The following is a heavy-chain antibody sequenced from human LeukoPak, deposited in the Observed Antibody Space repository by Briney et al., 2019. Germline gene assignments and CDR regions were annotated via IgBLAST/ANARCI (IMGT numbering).Heavy chain of an antibody. Sequence: PGRSLRLSCAASGFTFSSYGMHWVRQAPGKGLEWVAVIWYDGSNNYYADSVKGRFTISRDNSKNTLYLQMNSLRAEDTAVYYCARDPHDYGMDVWGQGTTVTVSS. CDR1: GFTFSSYG. J-gene: IGHJ6*02. CDR2: IWYDGSNN. CDR3: ARDPHDYGMDV. V-gene: IGHV3-33*01.